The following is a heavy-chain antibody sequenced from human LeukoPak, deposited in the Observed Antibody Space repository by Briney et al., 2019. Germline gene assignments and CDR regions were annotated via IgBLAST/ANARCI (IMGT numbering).Heavy chain of an antibody. J-gene: IGHJ4*02. V-gene: IGHV3-21*01. D-gene: IGHD2-15*01. Sequence: GGSLRLSCAPSGFTFSSYSMNWVRQAPGGGLEWGSSISSSRSYIYYADSVKGPFTLSRHNPKNSLYLQMNSLRGEDTAVYYCAREEALSGSFEYWGQGTLVTVSS. CDR1: GFTFSSYS. CDR2: ISSSRSYI. CDR3: AREEALSGSFEY.